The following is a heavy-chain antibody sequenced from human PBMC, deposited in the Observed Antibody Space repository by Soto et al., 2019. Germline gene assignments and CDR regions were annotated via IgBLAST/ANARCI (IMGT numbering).Heavy chain of an antibody. Sequence: GGSLRLSCAASGFTFSDHYMDWVRQAPGKGLEWVGRTRNKANSYTTEYAASVKGRFTISRDDSKNSLYLQMNSLKTEDTAVYYCAREYYGYWGSSGDAFDIWGQGTMVTVSS. CDR2: TRNKANSYTT. CDR3: AREYYGYWGSSGDAFDI. CDR1: GFTFSDHY. D-gene: IGHD3-16*01. J-gene: IGHJ3*02. V-gene: IGHV3-72*01.